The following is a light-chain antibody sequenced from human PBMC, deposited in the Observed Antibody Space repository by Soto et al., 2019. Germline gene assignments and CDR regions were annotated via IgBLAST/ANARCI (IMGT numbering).Light chain of an antibody. V-gene: IGKV3-15*01. Sequence: EIVMTQSPATLSVSPGERATLSCRASQSVNSNLAWYQQKPGQAPRVLIYGASTRATGIPARFSGSGSGTEITLTISSLQSEDFAVYYCQQYNNWPRTFGQGTKLEI. CDR2: GAS. CDR3: QQYNNWPRT. J-gene: IGKJ2*01. CDR1: QSVNSN.